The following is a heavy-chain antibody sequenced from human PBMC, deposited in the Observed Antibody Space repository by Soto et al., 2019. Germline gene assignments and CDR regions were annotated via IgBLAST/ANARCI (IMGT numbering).Heavy chain of an antibody. CDR2: ISWDGSNR. D-gene: IGHD3-3*01. CDR1: GFTFDEYA. J-gene: IGHJ4*02. CDR3: AKDISRGPTKNYGFWSGPDY. Sequence: PGGSLRLSCAASGFTFDEYAMHWVRQPPGKGLEWVSLISWDGSNRYYVDSVQGRFTISRDNSKYSLYLEMNSLRPEDTALYYCAKDISRGPTKNYGFWSGPDYWGQGTLVTVSS. V-gene: IGHV3-43D*04.